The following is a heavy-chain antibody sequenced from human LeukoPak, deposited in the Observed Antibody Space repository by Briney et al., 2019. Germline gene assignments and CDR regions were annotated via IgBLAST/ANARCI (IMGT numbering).Heavy chain of an antibody. CDR3: ARGGDSSREYYFDY. CDR1: GFSVSSNY. CDR2: IYSGGTT. Sequence: QTGGSLRLSCAASGFSVSSNYMSWVRQAPGKGLEWVSVIYSGGTTYYADSVKGRFTISRDNSKNTLYLQMNSLRAEDTAMYYCARGGDSSREYYFDYWGQGTLVTVSS. V-gene: IGHV3-53*01. J-gene: IGHJ4*02. D-gene: IGHD6-13*01.